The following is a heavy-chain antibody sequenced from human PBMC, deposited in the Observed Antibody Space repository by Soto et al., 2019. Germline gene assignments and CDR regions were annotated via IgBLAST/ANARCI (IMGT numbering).Heavy chain of an antibody. D-gene: IGHD5-12*01. CDR1: GYTFTSYA. J-gene: IGHJ4*02. CDR3: ARVSGYYPLDY. CDR2: INAGNGNT. V-gene: IGHV1-3*01. Sequence: QVQLVQSGAEVKKPGASVKVSCKASGYTFTSYAMHWVRQAPGQRLEWMGWINAGNGNTKYSQKFKGKVTITRYTSASTAYMELSSLRSEDTSVYYCARVSGYYPLDYWGQGTLVTVSS.